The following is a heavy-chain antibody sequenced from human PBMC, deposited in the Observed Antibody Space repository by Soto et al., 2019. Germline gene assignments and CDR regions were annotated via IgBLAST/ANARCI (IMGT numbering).Heavy chain of an antibody. CDR3: ARAGGTTVTGLWHFDS. CDR1: GFTFNTYS. V-gene: IGHV3-33*01. J-gene: IGHJ4*02. D-gene: IGHD4-17*01. Sequence: QVQLEESGGGVAKPGRSLRLPCEASGFTFNTYSMHWVRQPPGKGLEWLAAIWYDGTQKYYADSVKGRFIISRDNSKKTLYLEMNSLRAEDTAVYYCARAGGTTVTGLWHFDSWGQGTLVTVSS. CDR2: IWYDGTQK.